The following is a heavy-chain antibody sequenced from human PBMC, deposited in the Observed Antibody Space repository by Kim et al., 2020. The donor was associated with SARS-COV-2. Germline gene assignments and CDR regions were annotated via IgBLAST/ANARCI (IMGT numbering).Heavy chain of an antibody. J-gene: IGHJ6*02. CDR3: ARARIAGLYYYYYYGMDV. D-gene: IGHD2-21*01. Sequence: GGSLRLSCAASGFTFSDYYMTWIRQAPGKGLEWVSYISSSGSIIYYADSVKGRFTISRDNAKNSLYLQMNSLSAEDTAVYYCARARIAGLYYYYYYGMDVWGQGTTVTVSS. V-gene: IGHV3-11*04. CDR1: GFTFSDYY. CDR2: ISSSGSII.